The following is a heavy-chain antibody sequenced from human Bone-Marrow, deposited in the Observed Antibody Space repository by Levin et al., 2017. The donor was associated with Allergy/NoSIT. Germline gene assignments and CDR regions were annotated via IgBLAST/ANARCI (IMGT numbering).Heavy chain of an antibody. CDR1: GFTFSSYS. J-gene: IGHJ4*02. CDR3: ARGPGYCSGGSCYFQIFDY. D-gene: IGHD2-15*01. CDR2: ISSSSSYI. Sequence: GGSLRLSCAASGFTFSSYSMNWVRQAPGKGLEWVSSISSSSSYIYYADSVKGRFTISRDNAKNSLYLQMNSLRAEDTAVYYCARGPGYCSGGSCYFQIFDYWGQGTLVTVSS. V-gene: IGHV3-21*01.